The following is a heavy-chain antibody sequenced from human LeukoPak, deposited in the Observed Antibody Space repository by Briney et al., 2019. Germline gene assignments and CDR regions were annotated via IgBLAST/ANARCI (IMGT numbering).Heavy chain of an antibody. D-gene: IGHD5-18*01. J-gene: IGHJ4*02. CDR2: IYHSGST. Sequence: SSQTLSLTCTVSGGSISSGGYYWSWLRQPPGKGLEWIGYIYHSGSTYYNPSLKSRVTISVDRSKNQFSLKLSSVTAADTAVYYCAREAGYSYGPDYWGQGTLVTVSS. V-gene: IGHV4-30-2*01. CDR1: GGSISSGGYY. CDR3: AREAGYSYGPDY.